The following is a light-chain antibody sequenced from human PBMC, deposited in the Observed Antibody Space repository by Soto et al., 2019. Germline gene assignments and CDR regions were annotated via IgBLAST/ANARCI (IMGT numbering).Light chain of an antibody. CDR1: TSDVGGFDS. V-gene: IGLV2-14*01. CDR2: EVS. Sequence: QSVLTQPASVSGSPGQSITISCTATTSDVGGFDSVSWYQQHPGTAPRVIIYEVSNRPSGVSYRFSGSKSANTASLTISGLQADDEADYYCSSYTTSNTWLVGGGTKLTVL. CDR3: SSYTTSNTWL. J-gene: IGLJ3*02.